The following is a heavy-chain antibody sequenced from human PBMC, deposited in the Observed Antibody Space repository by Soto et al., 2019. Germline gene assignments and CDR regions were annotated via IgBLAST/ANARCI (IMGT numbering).Heavy chain of an antibody. CDR3: AKAPRLGYDFWSGYSSDYYYYGMDV. D-gene: IGHD3-3*01. Sequence: PGGSLRLSCAASGFTFSSYAMSWVRQAPGKGLEWVSAISGSGGSTYYADSVKGRFTISRDNSKNTLYLQMNSLRAEDMAVYYCAKAPRLGYDFWSGYSSDYYYYGMDVWGQGTTVTVSS. CDR2: ISGSGGST. J-gene: IGHJ6*02. CDR1: GFTFSSYA. V-gene: IGHV3-23*01.